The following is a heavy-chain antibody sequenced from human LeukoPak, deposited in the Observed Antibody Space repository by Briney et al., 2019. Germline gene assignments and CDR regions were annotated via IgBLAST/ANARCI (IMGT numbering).Heavy chain of an antibody. CDR3: AKSLYGSGSYYNWFDP. CDR1: GGSFSGYH. CDR2: INHRGST. Sequence: SETLSLTCVVYGGSFSGYHWSWIRQSPGKGLEWIGEINHRGSTNYNPSLKRRVTMSLGTSKNQFSLELSSVTAADTAVYYCAKSLYGSGSYYNWFDPWGQGTLVTVSS. J-gene: IGHJ5*02. V-gene: IGHV4-34*01. D-gene: IGHD3-10*01.